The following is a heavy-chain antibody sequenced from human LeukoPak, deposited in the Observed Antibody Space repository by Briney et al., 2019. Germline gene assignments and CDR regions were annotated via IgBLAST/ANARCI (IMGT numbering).Heavy chain of an antibody. Sequence: GGSLGLSCAASGFTFSTYAMSWVRQAPGKGLEWVSVISGSGSSTYYADSVKGRFTISRDNSKNKLYLQMNSLRAEDTAVYYCAKEMATIRAFDFWGRGTMVTVSS. J-gene: IGHJ3*01. CDR2: ISGSGSST. V-gene: IGHV3-23*01. D-gene: IGHD5-24*01. CDR3: AKEMATIRAFDF. CDR1: GFTFSTYA.